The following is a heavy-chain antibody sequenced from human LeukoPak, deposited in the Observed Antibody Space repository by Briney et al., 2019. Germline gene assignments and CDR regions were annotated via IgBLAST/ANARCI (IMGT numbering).Heavy chain of an antibody. V-gene: IGHV1-18*01. CDR2: ISAYNGNT. D-gene: IGHD3-22*01. J-gene: IGHJ4*02. Sequence: ASVKVSCKASGYTFTSNGISWVRQAPGQGLEWMGWISAYNGNTNYAQKLQGRVTMTTDTSTSTVYMELRSLRSDDTAVYYCARGTYDSSGYYPKPIDYWGQGTLVTVSS. CDR1: GYTFTSNG. CDR3: ARGTYDSSGYYPKPIDY.